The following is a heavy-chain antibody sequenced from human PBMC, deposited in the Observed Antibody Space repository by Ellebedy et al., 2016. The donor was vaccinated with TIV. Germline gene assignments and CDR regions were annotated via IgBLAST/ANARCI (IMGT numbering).Heavy chain of an antibody. V-gene: IGHV1-46*01. J-gene: IGHJ4*02. Sequence: ASVKVSXKASGGTFSSYAISWVRQAPGQGLEWMGIINPSGGRTSYAQKFQGRVTMTRDTSTSTVYMELSSLRSEDTAVYYCARDLFGGVTADYWGQGTLVTVSS. D-gene: IGHD3-16*01. CDR3: ARDLFGGVTADY. CDR1: GGTFSSYA. CDR2: INPSGGRT.